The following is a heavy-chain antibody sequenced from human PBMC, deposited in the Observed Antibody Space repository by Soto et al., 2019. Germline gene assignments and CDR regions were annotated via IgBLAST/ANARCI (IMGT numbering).Heavy chain of an antibody. CDR2: IRSDGINK. CDR1: GFIFSSYG. CDR3: AREWGSVSYSVLDY. V-gene: IGHV3-33*01. J-gene: IGHJ4*02. Sequence: QVQLVESGGGVVQTGRSLRLSCAASGFIFSSYGMNWVRQAPGKGLEWVAVIRSDGINKYYADSVKGRFTISRDDSQNTLYLQMNSLRAEDTAVYYCAREWGSVSYSVLDYWGQGTLVTVSS. D-gene: IGHD3-10*01.